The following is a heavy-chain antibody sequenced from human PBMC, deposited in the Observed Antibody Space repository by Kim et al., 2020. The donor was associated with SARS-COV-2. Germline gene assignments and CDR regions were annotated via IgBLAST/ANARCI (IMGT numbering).Heavy chain of an antibody. Sequence: GGSLRLSCAASGFSFGIYAMSWVRQAPGKGLEWVSTIGGLDGGIFYADSVKGRFTISRDNSKNTLYLQMTNLKTEDTATYYCARGPGTAAAGTADFDPWGQGTPVTASS. V-gene: IGHV3-23*01. CDR2: IGGLDGGI. CDR1: GFSFGIYA. J-gene: IGHJ5*02. CDR3: ARGPGTAAAGTADFDP. D-gene: IGHD6-25*01.